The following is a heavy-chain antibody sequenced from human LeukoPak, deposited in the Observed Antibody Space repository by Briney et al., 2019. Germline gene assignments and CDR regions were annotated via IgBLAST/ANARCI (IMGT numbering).Heavy chain of an antibody. CDR3: AREHEDDGFDY. J-gene: IGHJ4*02. Sequence: AGGSLRLSCAASGFTFSSYAMHWVRQAPGKGLEWVAVISYDGSNKYYADSVKGRFTISRDNSKNTLYLQMNSLRAEDTAVYYCAREHEDDGFDYWGQGTLVTVSS. CDR1: GFTFSSYA. V-gene: IGHV3-30-3*01. CDR2: ISYDGSNK.